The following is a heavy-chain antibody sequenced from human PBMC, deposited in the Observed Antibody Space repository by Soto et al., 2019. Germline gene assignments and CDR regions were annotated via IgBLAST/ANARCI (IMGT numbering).Heavy chain of an antibody. CDR1: GGSISSYY. CDR2: IYYSGST. CDR3: ARHQLGYCSGGSCSPFFFYGLDV. V-gene: IGHV4-59*01. Sequence: QVQLQESGPGLVKPSETLSLTCTVSGGSISSYYWSWIRQPPGKGLEWIGYIYYSGSTNYNPSLKSRVTISVDTTKNQFSLNLSSVTAADAAVYYGARHQLGYCSGGSCSPFFFYGLDVWGQGTTVTVSS. D-gene: IGHD2-15*01. J-gene: IGHJ6*02.